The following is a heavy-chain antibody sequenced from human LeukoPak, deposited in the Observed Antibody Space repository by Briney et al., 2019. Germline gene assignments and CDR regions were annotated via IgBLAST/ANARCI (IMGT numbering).Heavy chain of an antibody. V-gene: IGHV3-21*01. CDR2: ISSGRNYI. CDR1: GFTFSRYA. J-gene: IGHJ5*02. D-gene: IGHD2-2*01. CDR3: ARGQLSTGGWFDP. Sequence: GGSLRLSCAASGFTFSRYAMSWVRQAPGKGLEWVSSISSGRNYIYYADSVKGRFTISRDNAKNSLFLQMNSLRAEDTAVYYCARGQLSTGGWFDPWGQGTLVTVSS.